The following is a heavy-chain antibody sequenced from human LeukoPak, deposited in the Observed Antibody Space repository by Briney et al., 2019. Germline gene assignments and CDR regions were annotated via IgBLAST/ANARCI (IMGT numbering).Heavy chain of an antibody. J-gene: IGHJ3*02. Sequence: ASVKVSCKASGYTFTGYYMHWVRQAPGQGLEWMGWINPNSGGTNYAQKFQGWVTMTRDTSISTAYMELSRLRSDDTAVYYCARGDYGDSNDAFDIWGQGTMVTVSS. D-gene: IGHD4-17*01. CDR2: INPNSGGT. CDR3: ARGDYGDSNDAFDI. V-gene: IGHV1-2*04. CDR1: GYTFTGYY.